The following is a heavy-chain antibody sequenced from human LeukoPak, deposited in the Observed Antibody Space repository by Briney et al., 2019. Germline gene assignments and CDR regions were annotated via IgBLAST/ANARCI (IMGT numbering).Heavy chain of an antibody. J-gene: IGHJ4*02. CDR2: IYPGDSDT. CDR1: GYSFTSYW. V-gene: IGHV5-51*01. Sequence: GESLKISCRGSGYSFTSYWIGWVRHMPGKGLEWMGIIYPGDSDTRYAPSFQGQVTISADKSITTAYLQWSSLKASDTAMYYCARRGWASGYFEYWGQGTLVTVSS. D-gene: IGHD1-26*01. CDR3: ARRGWASGYFEY.